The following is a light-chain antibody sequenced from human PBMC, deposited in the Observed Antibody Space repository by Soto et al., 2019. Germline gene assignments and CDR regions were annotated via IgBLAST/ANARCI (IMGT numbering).Light chain of an antibody. Sequence: DIQMTQSPSSLSASVGDRVTITCRASQSISSYLNWYQQKPGKAPKLLIYAASSLQSGVTSRFSGSGSGTDFTLTISSLQPEDFATYYCQHYNSYSEAFGQGTKVDI. V-gene: IGKV1-39*01. J-gene: IGKJ1*01. CDR1: QSISSY. CDR2: AAS. CDR3: QHYNSYSEA.